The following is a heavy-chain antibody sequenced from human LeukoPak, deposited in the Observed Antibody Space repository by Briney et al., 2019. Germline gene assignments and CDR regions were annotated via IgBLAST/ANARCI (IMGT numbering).Heavy chain of an antibody. J-gene: IGHJ4*02. Sequence: GGSLRLSCAASGFTFSSYWMTWVRQAPGKGLEWVASIKQDGNEKYYADSVKGRFTISRDNARNSLYLQMSSLRADDTAVYYCARDGAFRIYDYWGQGTLVTVSS. D-gene: IGHD3-3*02. CDR3: ARDGAFRIYDY. CDR2: IKQDGNEK. V-gene: IGHV3-7*01. CDR1: GFTFSSYW.